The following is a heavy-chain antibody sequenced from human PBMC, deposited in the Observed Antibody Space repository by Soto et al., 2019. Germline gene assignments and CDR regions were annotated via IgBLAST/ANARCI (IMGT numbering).Heavy chain of an antibody. CDR1: GGTFSSYA. J-gene: IGHJ6*02. CDR2: IIPIFGTA. CDR3: ARSRQRITIFGVVINTYYYYYGMDV. Sequence: SVNVSCKASGGTFSSYAISWVRQAPGQGLEWMGGIIPIFGTANYAQKFQGRVTITADESTSTAYMELSSLRSEDTAVYYCARSRQRITIFGVVINTYYYYYGMDVWGQGTTVTVSS. V-gene: IGHV1-69*13. D-gene: IGHD3-3*01.